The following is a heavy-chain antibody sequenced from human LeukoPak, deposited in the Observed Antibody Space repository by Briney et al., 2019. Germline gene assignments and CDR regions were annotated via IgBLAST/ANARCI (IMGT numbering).Heavy chain of an antibody. J-gene: IGHJ6*04. CDR2: IIPLFGTP. Sequence: SVKVSCKASGYTFTGYYMHWVRQAPGQGLEWMGGIIPLFGTPDYAQKFQDRLTITADKSTSTAYMELSSLRSEDTAVYYCASATLRCSGGSCYEMDVWGKGTTVTVSS. CDR1: GYTFTGYY. CDR3: ASATLRCSGGSCYEMDV. V-gene: IGHV1-69*06. D-gene: IGHD2-15*01.